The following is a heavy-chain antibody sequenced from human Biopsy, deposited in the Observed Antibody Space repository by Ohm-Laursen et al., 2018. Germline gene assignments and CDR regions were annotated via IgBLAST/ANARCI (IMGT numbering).Heavy chain of an antibody. CDR3: LREAATGYYRTADF. CDR2: IYAGATT. D-gene: IGHD3-9*01. V-gene: IGHV3-66*01. Sequence: SLRLSCSASKFTVRTNSMSWVRLAPGKGLEWVSVIYAGATTYYPDSVKGRFTISRDNSRNTVYLQMNSLRVEDTAMYYCLREAATGYYRTADFWGQGTLVTVSS. CDR1: KFTVRTNS. J-gene: IGHJ4*02.